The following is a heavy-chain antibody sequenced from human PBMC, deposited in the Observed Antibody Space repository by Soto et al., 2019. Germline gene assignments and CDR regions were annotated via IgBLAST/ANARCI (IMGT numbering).Heavy chain of an antibody. Sequence: SETLSLTCSVSGASISSYYWTWIRQPPGGGLEWIGYMHHTQGTNDNPSLRGRVHMSIDTSMNQFSLRLTSVTAADTAVCYCARVPFVGYFDWLDPWGHGTLVTVSS. D-gene: IGHD3-9*01. CDR3: ARVPFVGYFDWLDP. V-gene: IGHV4-59*01. CDR1: GASISSYY. J-gene: IGHJ5*02. CDR2: MHHTQGT.